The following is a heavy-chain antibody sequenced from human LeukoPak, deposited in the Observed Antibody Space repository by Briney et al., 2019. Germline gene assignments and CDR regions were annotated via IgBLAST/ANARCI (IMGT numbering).Heavy chain of an antibody. CDR1: GFTFSSYA. CDR3: ASDVRGYFDY. V-gene: IGHV3-23*01. CDR2: ISGSGGST. D-gene: IGHD2-8*01. J-gene: IGHJ4*02. Sequence: GGSLRLSCAASGFTFSSYAMSWVRQAPGKGLEWVSAISGSGGSTYYADSVKGRFTISRDNAKNTLYPQMNSPRAEDTAVYYCASDVRGYFDYWGQGTLVTVSS.